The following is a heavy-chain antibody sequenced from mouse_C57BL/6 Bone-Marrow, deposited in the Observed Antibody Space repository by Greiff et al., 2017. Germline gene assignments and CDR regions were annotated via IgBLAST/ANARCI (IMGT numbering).Heavy chain of an antibody. Sequence: VQLKQSVAELVRPGASVKLSCTASGFNIKNTYMHWVKQRPEQGLEWIGRIDPANGNTKYAPKFQGQATITADTSSNTAYLQLSSLTSEDTAIYYCASYYYGSSYGWFAYWGQGTLVTVSA. V-gene: IGHV14-3*01. J-gene: IGHJ3*01. CDR3: ASYYYGSSYGWFAY. D-gene: IGHD1-1*01. CDR2: IDPANGNT. CDR1: GFNIKNTY.